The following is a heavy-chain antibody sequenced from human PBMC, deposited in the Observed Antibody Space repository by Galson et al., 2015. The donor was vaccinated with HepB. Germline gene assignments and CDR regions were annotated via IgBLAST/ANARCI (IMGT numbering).Heavy chain of an antibody. Sequence: SLRLSCAASGFTVSRNYMSWVRQAPGKGLEWVSVIYSGGSTYYADSVKGRFTISRDNSKNTLYLQMNSLRAEDTAVYYCARDRGRYSSSWYSSDYFDYWGQGTLVTVSS. V-gene: IGHV3-66*01. CDR3: ARDRGRYSSSWYSSDYFDY. CDR1: GFTVSRNY. CDR2: IYSGGST. D-gene: IGHD6-13*01. J-gene: IGHJ4*02.